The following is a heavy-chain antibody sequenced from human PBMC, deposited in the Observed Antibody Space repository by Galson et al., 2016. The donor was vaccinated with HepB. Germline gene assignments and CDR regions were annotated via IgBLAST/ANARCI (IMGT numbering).Heavy chain of an antibody. V-gene: IGHV1-46*03. CDR2: INPSDITT. J-gene: IGHJ1*01. CDR1: GYIFSNYH. CDR3: ARDRTVTTLLHH. D-gene: IGHD4-17*01. Sequence: SVKVSCKASGYIFSNYHLHWVRQAPGQGLEWMGEINPSDITTNYAQKFQGRVTMTSDTATSTVYMELSRLRSDDTAVYYCARDRTVTTLLHHWGQGTLVTVSS.